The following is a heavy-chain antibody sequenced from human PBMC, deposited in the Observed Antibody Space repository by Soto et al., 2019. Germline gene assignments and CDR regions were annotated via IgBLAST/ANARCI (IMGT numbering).Heavy chain of an antibody. CDR2: ISAYNGNT. CDR3: ARSSLVPAAMGGDGYFYYGMDV. V-gene: IGHV1-18*04. Sequence: GASVKVSCKASGYTFTSYGISWVRQAPGQGLEWMGWISAYNGNTNYAQKLQGRVTMTTDTSTSTAYMELRSLRSDDTAVYYCARSSLVPAAMGGDGYFYYGMDVWGQGTTVTVSS. CDR1: GYTFTSYG. J-gene: IGHJ6*02. D-gene: IGHD2-2*01.